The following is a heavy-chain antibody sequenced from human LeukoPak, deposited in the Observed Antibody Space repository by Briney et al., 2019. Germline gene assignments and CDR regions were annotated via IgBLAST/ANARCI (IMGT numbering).Heavy chain of an antibody. J-gene: IGHJ6*02. CDR3: ARDQGGYDYYGMDV. Sequence: PSQTLSLTCAVSGGSISSGGYSWSWLRQPPGKGLEWIGYIYHSGSTYYNPSLKSRVTISVDRSKNQFSLKLSSVTAADTAVYYCARDQGGYDYYGMDVWGQGTTVTVSS. D-gene: IGHD2-15*01. V-gene: IGHV4-30-2*01. CDR2: IYHSGST. CDR1: GGSISSGGYS.